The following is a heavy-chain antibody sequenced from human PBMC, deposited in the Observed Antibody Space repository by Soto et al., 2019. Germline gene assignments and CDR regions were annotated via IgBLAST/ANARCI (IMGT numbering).Heavy chain of an antibody. V-gene: IGHV4-59*12. Sequence: QVQLQESGPGLVKPSETLSLTCTVSRGSNSAYYWSWIRQSPGKGLEWLWYILYSGNTKYNPFLKSRGSISGDPSTNQSALKLTSVTASDTAVYYCAREGGGYRFDYWGQGILVTGSS. CDR3: AREGGGYRFDY. D-gene: IGHD1-26*01. CDR2: ILYSGNT. CDR1: RGSNSAYY. J-gene: IGHJ4*02.